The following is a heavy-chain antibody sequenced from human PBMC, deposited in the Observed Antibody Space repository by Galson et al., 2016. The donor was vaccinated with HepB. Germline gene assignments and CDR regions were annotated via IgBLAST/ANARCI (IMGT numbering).Heavy chain of an antibody. J-gene: IGHJ4*02. Sequence: SETLSLTCTVSGGSVIIGSSYWGWIRQTPGKGLEWIASIFYNGNPYYNPSLESRLSILVDTSRNQLSLNLTSVTAADTAVYYCARHSGVSSVTYQGIDYWGQGTLVTVSS. D-gene: IGHD1-26*01. CDR1: GGSVIIGSSY. CDR3: ARHSGVSSVTYQGIDY. V-gene: IGHV4-39*01. CDR2: IFYNGNP.